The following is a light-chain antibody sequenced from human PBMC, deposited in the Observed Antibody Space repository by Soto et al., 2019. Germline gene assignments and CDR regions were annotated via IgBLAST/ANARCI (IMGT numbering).Light chain of an antibody. Sequence: EIVLTQSPDNLSLSPWERATLSCRASQSVRSNYLTWYQQKPGQAPRFLIYDASSRATGIPDRFSGSGSGTDFTVTISRLEPEDFAVYYCQQYGSSPLTFGGGNKVEIK. CDR1: QSVRSNY. CDR3: QQYGSSPLT. CDR2: DAS. J-gene: IGKJ4*01. V-gene: IGKV3-20*01.